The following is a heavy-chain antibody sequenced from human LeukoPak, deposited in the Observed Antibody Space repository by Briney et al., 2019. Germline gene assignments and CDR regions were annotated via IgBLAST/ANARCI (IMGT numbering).Heavy chain of an antibody. D-gene: IGHD3-10*01. Sequence: ASVKVSCKVSGYTLTELSMHWVRQAPGKGLEWMGGFDPEDGETIYAQKFQGRVTMTEDTSTDTAYMELSSLRSEDTAVYYCAKDSYYYGSVTLDYWGQGTLVTVSS. CDR1: GYTLTELS. J-gene: IGHJ4*02. CDR2: FDPEDGET. CDR3: AKDSYYYGSVTLDY. V-gene: IGHV1-24*01.